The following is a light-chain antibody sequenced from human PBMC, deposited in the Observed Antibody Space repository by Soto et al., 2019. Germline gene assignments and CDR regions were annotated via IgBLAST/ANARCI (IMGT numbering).Light chain of an antibody. Sequence: EIVLTQSPATLSLSPGERATRSCRASQNIGRYLAWYQQTPGQVPRLLIYDVSDRATGIRARFSGSGSGTDFTLTISSLEPEDFAVYFCQQRMSWPLTFGGGTKVESK. CDR1: QNIGRY. V-gene: IGKV3-11*01. CDR2: DVS. CDR3: QQRMSWPLT. J-gene: IGKJ4*01.